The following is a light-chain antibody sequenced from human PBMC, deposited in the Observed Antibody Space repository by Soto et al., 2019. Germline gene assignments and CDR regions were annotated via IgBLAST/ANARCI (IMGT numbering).Light chain of an antibody. Sequence: IQLTQSPSSVSASVGYRFTITCRASQGIRSWLAWYQQKXGKAPKLLIYAASSLQSGVPSRFRGSGSGTDFTLTISSLQPEDFETYYCQQANSFPQAFGQGTRLEIK. CDR3: QQANSFPQA. V-gene: IGKV1-12*01. CDR1: QGIRSW. CDR2: AAS. J-gene: IGKJ5*01.